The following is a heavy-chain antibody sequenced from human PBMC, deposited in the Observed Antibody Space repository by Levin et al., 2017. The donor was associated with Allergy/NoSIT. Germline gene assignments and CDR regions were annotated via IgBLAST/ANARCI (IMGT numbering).Heavy chain of an antibody. CDR3: AREHFQVGSSFDI. J-gene: IGHJ3*02. CDR2: IWYDGSHV. Sequence: GGSLRLSCAASTSTFRRHGMHWVRQAPGKGLEWVAMIWYDGSHVYYADSVKGRFTVSRDNSRDTVYLQMDSLSAEDTAIYYCAREHFQVGSSFDIWGQGTVVTVSS. CDR1: TSTFRRHG. V-gene: IGHV3-33*01. D-gene: IGHD3-10*01.